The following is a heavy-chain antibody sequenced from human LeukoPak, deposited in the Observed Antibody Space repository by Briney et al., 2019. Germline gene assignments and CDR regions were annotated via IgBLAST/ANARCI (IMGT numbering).Heavy chain of an antibody. V-gene: IGHV3-43*02. CDR3: AKGFWSGYRYYFDY. D-gene: IGHD3-3*01. J-gene: IGHJ4*02. Sequence: PGGSLRLSCAASGFTFDDYAMHWVRQAPGKGLEWVSLISGDGRITYYADSAKGRFTISRDNSKNSLYLQMNSLRTEDTGLYYCAKGFWSGYRYYFDYWGQGTLVTVSS. CDR2: ISGDGRIT. CDR1: GFTFDDYA.